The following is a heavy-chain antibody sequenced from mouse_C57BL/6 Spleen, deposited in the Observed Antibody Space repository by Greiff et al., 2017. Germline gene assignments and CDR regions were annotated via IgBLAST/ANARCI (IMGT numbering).Heavy chain of an antibody. Sequence: VKLQESGAELVKPGASVKLSCKASGYTFTEYTIHWVKQRSGQGLEWIGWFYPGSGSIKYNEKFKDKATLTADKSSSTVYMELSRLTSEDSAVYFCARHEGPWDEASYFDYWGQGTTLTVSS. CDR3: ARHEGPWDEASYFDY. CDR2: FYPGSGSI. V-gene: IGHV1-62-2*01. J-gene: IGHJ2*01. CDR1: GYTFTEYT. D-gene: IGHD4-1*01.